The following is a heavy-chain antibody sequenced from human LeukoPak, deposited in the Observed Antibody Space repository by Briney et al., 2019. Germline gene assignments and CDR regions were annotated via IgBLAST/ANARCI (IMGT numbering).Heavy chain of an antibody. V-gene: IGHV7-4-1*02. Sequence: ASVTVSCKASVYTFTSYAMNWVRQPPGPGLGWVGWININYGNPTNAKGFTGRFVFSLDTSDSTAYLQISSLKAEDTAVYYCARDHRLYSGYDWGSAFDIWGEGTMVTVSS. D-gene: IGHD5-12*01. J-gene: IGHJ3*02. CDR1: VYTFTSYA. CDR3: ARDHRLYSGYDWGSAFDI. CDR2: ININYGNP.